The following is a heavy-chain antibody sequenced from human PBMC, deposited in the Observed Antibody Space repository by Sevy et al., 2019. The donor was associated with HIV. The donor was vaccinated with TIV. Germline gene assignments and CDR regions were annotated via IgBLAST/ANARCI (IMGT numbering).Heavy chain of an antibody. D-gene: IGHD2-21*01. Sequence: GGSLRLSRSASGFNVRSFSMHWVRQAPGKGLEWVAAILYNVRTEEYADSVRGRFTISRDNSKNTVNLEMNSLRVEDTALYFCARDSARVIVPTAGFDSWGQGVLVTVSS. CDR1: GFNVRSFS. CDR2: ILYNVRTE. CDR3: ARDSARVIVPTAGFDS. V-gene: IGHV3-33*01. J-gene: IGHJ5*01.